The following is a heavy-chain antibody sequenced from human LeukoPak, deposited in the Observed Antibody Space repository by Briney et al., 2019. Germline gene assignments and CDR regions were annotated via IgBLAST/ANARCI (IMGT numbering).Heavy chain of an antibody. Sequence: PGGSLRLSCAASGFTFSSYEMNWVRQAPGKGLEWASYISGSRGAIYYADSVKGRFTISKDNAKNSLYLQMNSLRAEDTAVYYCAGGSYGRAIFDYWGQGTLVTVSS. CDR2: ISGSRGAI. J-gene: IGHJ4*02. CDR3: AGGSYGRAIFDY. D-gene: IGHD4-17*01. CDR1: GFTFSSYE. V-gene: IGHV3-48*03.